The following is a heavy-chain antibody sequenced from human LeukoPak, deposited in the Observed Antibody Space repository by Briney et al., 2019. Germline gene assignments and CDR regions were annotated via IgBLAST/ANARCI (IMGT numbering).Heavy chain of an antibody. D-gene: IGHD1-26*01. Sequence: SETLSLTCTVSGGSISSYYWSWIRQPPGKGLEWIGYIYYSGSTNYNPSLKSRVTISVDTSKNQFSLKLSSVTAADTAVYYCARGAVVVGATAYYYYMDVWGKGTTVTVSS. CDR1: GGSISSYY. J-gene: IGHJ6*03. CDR3: ARGAVVVGATAYYYYMDV. V-gene: IGHV4-59*01. CDR2: IYYSGST.